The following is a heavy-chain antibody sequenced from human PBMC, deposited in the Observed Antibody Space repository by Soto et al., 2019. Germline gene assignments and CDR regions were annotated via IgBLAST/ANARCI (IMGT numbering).Heavy chain of an antibody. V-gene: IGHV1-8*01. D-gene: IGHD3-22*01. CDR3: ATDHRDSSGYYPYNCFDP. J-gene: IGHJ5*02. CDR2: MNANRGNT. CDR1: GYTFTSYD. Sequence: GASVKVSCKASGYTFTSYDINWVRQATGQGREWMGWMNANRGNTGYAQKFQGRVTMTRNTSIPTAYMEPTSLTSDDTAVYYCATDHRDSSGYYPYNCFDPWGQGTLVTVSS.